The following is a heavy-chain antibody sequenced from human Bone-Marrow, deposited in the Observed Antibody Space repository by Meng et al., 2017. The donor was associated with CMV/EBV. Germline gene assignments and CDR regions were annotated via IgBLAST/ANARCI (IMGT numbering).Heavy chain of an antibody. Sequence: GESLKISCAASGFTFSSYWMSWVRQAPGKGLEWVANIKQDGSEKYYVDSVKGRFTISRDNARNSLYLQMNSLRAEDTAVYYCARATYYYDSTGYKITYYVDYWGQGTLVTVSS. CDR2: IKQDGSEK. CDR1: GFTFSSYW. D-gene: IGHD3-22*01. CDR3: ARATYYYDSTGYKITYYVDY. J-gene: IGHJ4*02. V-gene: IGHV3-7*01.